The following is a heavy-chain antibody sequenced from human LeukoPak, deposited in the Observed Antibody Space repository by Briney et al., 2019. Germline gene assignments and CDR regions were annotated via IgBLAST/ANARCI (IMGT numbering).Heavy chain of an antibody. CDR1: GSHFATYC. CDR2: IYPGDSDT. CDR3: ARHIEVEIAMGGSFSYYMDV. Sequence: TRGEPLQTSCKGSGSHFATYCISGVRQVPGKGVEWMGIIYPGDSDTRYSPSFHGQVTISVDKSIRTAYLQWSSLMASDTIMYCCARHIEVEIAMGGSFSYYMDVWGKGTTVTVSS. V-gene: IGHV5-51*01. J-gene: IGHJ6*03. D-gene: IGHD2-21*01.